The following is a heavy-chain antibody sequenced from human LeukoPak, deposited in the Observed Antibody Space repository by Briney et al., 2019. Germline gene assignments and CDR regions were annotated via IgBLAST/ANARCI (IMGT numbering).Heavy chain of an antibody. J-gene: IGHJ6*03. Sequence: GGSLRLSCAASGFTFSSYSMNWVRQAPGKGLEWVSSISSSSSYIYYADSVKGRFTISRDNAKNSLYLQMNSLRAEDTAVYYCARENGELGPYYYYYYMDVWGKGTTVTISS. D-gene: IGHD3-10*01. CDR1: GFTFSSYS. CDR2: ISSSSSYI. V-gene: IGHV3-21*01. CDR3: ARENGELGPYYYYYYMDV.